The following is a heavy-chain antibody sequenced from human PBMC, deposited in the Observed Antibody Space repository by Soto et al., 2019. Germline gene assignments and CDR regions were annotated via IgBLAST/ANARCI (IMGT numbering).Heavy chain of an antibody. D-gene: IGHD3-16*01. J-gene: IGHJ5*02. CDR1: GASISGFY. Sequence: SETLSLTCTVSGASISGFYWSWIRKSAWKGLEWIGRIYATGTTDYNPSLKRRVIMSVDTSKKQFSLKLRSVTAADTAVYYCVRDGTKTLRDWFDPWGQGISVPVSS. CDR2: IYATGTT. V-gene: IGHV4-4*07. CDR3: VRDGTKTLRDWFDP.